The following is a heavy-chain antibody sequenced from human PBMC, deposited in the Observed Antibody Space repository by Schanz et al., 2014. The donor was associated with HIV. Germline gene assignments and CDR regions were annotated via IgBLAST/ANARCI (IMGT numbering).Heavy chain of an antibody. J-gene: IGHJ6*02. V-gene: IGHV4-30-2*05. Sequence: QLQLQESGSGLVKPSQTLSLTCGVSGGAISSGGYSWSWIRQTPGKGLEWIGYTVYSGSSYYNPSLKSRVTMSLGSSKEGFSLKLSSVTAADTAVYYCARGPSGGLTPSRGMDVWGQGTTVTVSS. CDR1: GGAISSGGYS. D-gene: IGHD1-26*01. CDR3: ARGPSGGLTPSRGMDV. CDR2: TVYSGSS.